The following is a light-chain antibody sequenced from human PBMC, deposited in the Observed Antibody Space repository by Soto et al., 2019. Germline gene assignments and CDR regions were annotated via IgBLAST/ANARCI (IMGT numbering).Light chain of an antibody. CDR3: QQRSNWPPLT. Sequence: EIVLTQSPATLSLSPGERATLSCRASQSVSSYLAWYQQKPGQAPRLLIYDASNRATGIPARFSGSGSGTDFTLIISSLDPEDFAVYYCQQRSNWPPLTFGGGTKVEIK. CDR2: DAS. J-gene: IGKJ4*01. V-gene: IGKV3-11*01. CDR1: QSVSSY.